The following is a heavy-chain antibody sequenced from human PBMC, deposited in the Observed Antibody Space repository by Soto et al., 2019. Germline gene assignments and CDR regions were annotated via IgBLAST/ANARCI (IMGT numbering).Heavy chain of an antibody. V-gene: IGHV1-69*02. CDR1: GGTFSSYT. Sequence: QVQLVQSGAEVKKPGSSVKVSCKASGGTFSSYTISWVRQAPGQGLEWMGRIIPILGIANYAQKFQGRVTITADKSTSTAYMELSSLRSEDTAVYYCAKECSGGSCYPGGYWGQGTLVTVSS. J-gene: IGHJ4*02. CDR2: IIPILGIA. CDR3: AKECSGGSCYPGGY. D-gene: IGHD2-15*01.